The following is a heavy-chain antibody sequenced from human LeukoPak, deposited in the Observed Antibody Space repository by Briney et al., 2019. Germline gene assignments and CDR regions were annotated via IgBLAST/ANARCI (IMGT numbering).Heavy chain of an antibody. J-gene: IGHJ1*01. CDR2: ISGSGGST. D-gene: IGHD3-10*01. CDR1: GFTFSSYA. V-gene: IGHV3-23*01. CDR3: AKGLLLGEYFQH. Sequence: PGGSLRLSCAASGFTFSSYAMSWVRQAPGKGLEWVSVISGSGGSTYYADSVKGRFTISRDNSKNTLYLQMNSLRAEDTAVYYCAKGLLLGEYFQHWGQGTLVTVSS.